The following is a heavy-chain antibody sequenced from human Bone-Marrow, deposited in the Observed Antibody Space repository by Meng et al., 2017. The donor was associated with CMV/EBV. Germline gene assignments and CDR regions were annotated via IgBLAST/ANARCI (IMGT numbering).Heavy chain of an antibody. D-gene: IGHD3-16*02. CDR2: ISDSGRTI. V-gene: IGHV3-48*04. CDR1: GFTFSSYS. J-gene: IGHJ4*02. CDR3: ARGRDYVWGSYRPLY. Sequence: GGSLRLSCAASGFTFSSYSMNWVRQTPGKGLEWVSYISDSGRTIYYADSLQGRFTVSRNNARSTLYLQMNDLRAEDTAVYFCARGRDYVWGSYRPLYWGQGTLVTVSS.